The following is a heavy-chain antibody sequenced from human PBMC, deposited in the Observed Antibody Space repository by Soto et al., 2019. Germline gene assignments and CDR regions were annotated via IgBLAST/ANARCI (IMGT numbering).Heavy chain of an antibody. CDR3: ARRAETNGWNGFGAENSYLAF. V-gene: IGHV1-8*01. CDR2: MNPNTGNS. Sequence: GASVNRSFRDAGYGCSGYDSCWRRHATRQGLEWMGWMNPNTGNSGYAQKFQDRGTVTSDTSISTAHMELRSLRSEDEAVYYCARRAETNGWNGFGAENSYLAFWGQGTLVTVSS. CDR1: GYGCSGYD. J-gene: IGHJ4*02. D-gene: IGHD1-1*01.